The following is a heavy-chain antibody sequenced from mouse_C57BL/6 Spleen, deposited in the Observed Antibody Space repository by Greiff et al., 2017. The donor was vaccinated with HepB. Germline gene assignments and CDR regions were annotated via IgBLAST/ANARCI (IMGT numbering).Heavy chain of an antibody. D-gene: IGHD2-4*01. CDR1: GFSLSTSGMG. J-gene: IGHJ3*01. CDR2: IYWDDDK. V-gene: IGHV8-12*01. CDR3: ARDYDYDEGFAY. Sequence: QVQLKESGPGILQSSQTLSLTCSFSGFSLSTSGMGVSWIRQPSGKGLEWLAHIYWDDDKRYNPSLKSRLTISKDTSRNQVFLKITSVDTADTATYYCARDYDYDEGFAYWGQGTLVTVSA.